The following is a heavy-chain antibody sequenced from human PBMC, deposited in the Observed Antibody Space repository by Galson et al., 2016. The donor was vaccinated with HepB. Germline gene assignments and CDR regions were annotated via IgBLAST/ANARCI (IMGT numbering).Heavy chain of an antibody. V-gene: IGHV1-69*13. CDR3: ARALVSDYDFTTGPILNYGMDV. Sequence: SVKVSCKASGGTFSSYGISWVRQAPGQGLEWMGGIIPMFDTTNYTQKFQGRVTFTADESTGTGFMELRGLTSEDTAVYFCARALVSDYDFTTGPILNYGMDVWGQGTTVTVSS. CDR2: IIPMFDTT. CDR1: GGTFSSYG. D-gene: IGHD3-9*01. J-gene: IGHJ6*02.